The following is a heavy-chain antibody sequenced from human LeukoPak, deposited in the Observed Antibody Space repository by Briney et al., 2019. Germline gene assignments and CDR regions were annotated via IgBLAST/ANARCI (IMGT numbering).Heavy chain of an antibody. CDR3: ARRPIRVGATTAFDY. J-gene: IGHJ4*02. CDR2: IYPGDSDT. CDR1: GYSFTSYW. Sequence: GESLKISCKGSGYSFTSYWIGWVRQMPGKGLEWMGIIYPGDSDTRYSPSFQGQVTISVDKSISTAYLQWSSLKASDTAMYYCARRPIRVGATTAFDYWGQGTLVTVSS. V-gene: IGHV5-51*01. D-gene: IGHD1-26*01.